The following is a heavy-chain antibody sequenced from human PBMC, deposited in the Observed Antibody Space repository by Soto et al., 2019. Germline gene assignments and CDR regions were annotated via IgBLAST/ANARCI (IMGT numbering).Heavy chain of an antibody. CDR3: AGRLYSSSSGNWFDP. J-gene: IGHJ5*02. CDR1: GDSVSSNSAA. CDR2: TYYRSKWYN. V-gene: IGHV6-1*01. Sequence: KSSETLSLTCAISGDSVSSNSAAWNWIRQSPPRGLEWLGRTYYRSKWYNDYAVSVKSRITINPDTSKNQFSLQLNSVTPEDTAVYYCAGRLYSSSSGNWFDPWGQGTLVTVSS. D-gene: IGHD6-6*01.